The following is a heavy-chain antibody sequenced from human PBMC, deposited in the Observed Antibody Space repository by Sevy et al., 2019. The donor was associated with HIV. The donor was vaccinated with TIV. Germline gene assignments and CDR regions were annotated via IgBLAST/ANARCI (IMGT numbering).Heavy chain of an antibody. CDR3: ARDRELVNEGTQEFYY. CDR1: GYTFTGYF. D-gene: IGHD1-7*01. V-gene: IGHV1-2*02. CDR2: INPNSGHT. Sequence: ASVKVSCKASGYTFTGYFMHWVRQAPGQGLEWMGWINPNSGHTNYAQKFQDRVTMTRDTSINTAYMELSRLRSDDTALYYCARDRELVNEGTQEFYYWGQGTLVTVSS. J-gene: IGHJ4*02.